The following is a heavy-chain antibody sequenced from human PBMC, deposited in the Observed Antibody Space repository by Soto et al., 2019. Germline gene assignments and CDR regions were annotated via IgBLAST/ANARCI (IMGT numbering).Heavy chain of an antibody. V-gene: IGHV1-18*01. CDR1: GYTFTSYG. D-gene: IGHD2-2*01. CDR2: ISAYNGNT. Sequence: QVQLVQSGAEVKKPGASVKVSCKASGYTFTSYGIIWVRQAPGHGREWMGWISAYNGNTNYAQKLHGRVTMTTDTSTSTAYMELRSLRSDDTAVYYCARAPVVVPAAMCGFDPWGQGTLVTVSS. CDR3: ARAPVVVPAAMCGFDP. J-gene: IGHJ5*02.